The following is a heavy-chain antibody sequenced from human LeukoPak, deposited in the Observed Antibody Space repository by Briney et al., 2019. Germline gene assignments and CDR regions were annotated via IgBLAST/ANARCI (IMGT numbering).Heavy chain of an antibody. D-gene: IGHD3-10*01. J-gene: IGHJ4*02. CDR2: INPNSGGR. V-gene: IGHV1-2*02. CDR3: APTGGSGSVYYFDY. CDR1: GYSFTGYY. Sequence: ASVKVSCKASGYSFTGYYMHWVRQAPGQGLEWMGWINPNSGGRNYAQKFQGRVTMTRDTSINTAYMELSRLRSDDTAVYCCAPTGGSGSVYYFDYWGQGTLVTVSS.